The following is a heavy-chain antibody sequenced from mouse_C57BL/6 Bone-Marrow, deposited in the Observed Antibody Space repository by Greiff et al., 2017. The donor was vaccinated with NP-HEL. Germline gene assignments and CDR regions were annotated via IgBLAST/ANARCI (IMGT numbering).Heavy chain of an antibody. CDR2: IDPSDSET. CDR3: ARRGSPYLDY. V-gene: IGHV1-52*01. J-gene: IGHJ2*01. Sequence: QVQLQQPGAELVRPGSSVKLSCKASGYTFTSYWMHWVKQRPIQGLEWIGNIDPSDSETHYNQKFKDKATVTVDKSSSTAYMQLSSLTSEVSAVYYCARRGSPYLDYWGQGTTLTVSS. CDR1: GYTFTSYW.